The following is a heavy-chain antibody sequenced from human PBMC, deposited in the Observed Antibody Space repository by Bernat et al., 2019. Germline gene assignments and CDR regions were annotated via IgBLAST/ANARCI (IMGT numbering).Heavy chain of an antibody. Sequence: QVQLVESGGGVVQPGRSLRLPCAASGFTFTNYFMHWVRQAPGRGLEWVTVISSDGNGEYYAGSVRGRFNIFRDDSTNRLYLQMNSLRAEDTAVYRCAREEKTTAVTTHAGGFDLWGQGTPVTVSS. D-gene: IGHD4-17*01. CDR3: AREEKTTAVTTHAGGFDL. V-gene: IGHV3-30*01. CDR2: ISSDGNGE. J-gene: IGHJ4*02. CDR1: GFTFTNYF.